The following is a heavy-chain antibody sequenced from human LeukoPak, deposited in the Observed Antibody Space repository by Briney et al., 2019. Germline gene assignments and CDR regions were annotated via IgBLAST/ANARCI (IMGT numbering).Heavy chain of an antibody. CDR1: GFTFSHYW. J-gene: IGHJ4*02. D-gene: IGHD6-13*01. V-gene: IGHV3-7*01. CDR2: IKNDGSEK. Sequence: GSLKLSCVGSGFTFSHYWMSWVRQAPGKGLEWVANIKNDGSEKYHVDSVKGRFTISRDNAKNSVYLQMNSLRAEDTAVYYCTREVAAADYWGQGTLVTVSS. CDR3: TREVAAADY.